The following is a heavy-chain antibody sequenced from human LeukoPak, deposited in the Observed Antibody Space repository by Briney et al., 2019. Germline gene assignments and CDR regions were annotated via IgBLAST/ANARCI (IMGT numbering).Heavy chain of an antibody. J-gene: IGHJ5*02. V-gene: IGHV3-53*01. CDR2: IYSGRTT. CDR1: GFPVSNNY. CDR3: GRDVGP. Sequence: PGGSLRLSCAAPGFPVSNNYLQWVRQAPRKGVEWVSVIYSGRTTYYANSVKGRFTISRDSSKNTMYLQMNSLRVEDTAMYYCGRDVGPWGQGTLVTVSS.